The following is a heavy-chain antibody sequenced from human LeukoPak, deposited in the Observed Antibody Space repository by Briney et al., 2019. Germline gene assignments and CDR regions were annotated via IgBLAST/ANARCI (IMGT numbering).Heavy chain of an antibody. J-gene: IGHJ4*02. V-gene: IGHV4-39*01. CDR2: IYYSGST. CDR1: GDSISSSSYY. CDR3: ARGRVVVAATPLDY. Sequence: PSETLSLTCTVSGDSISSSSYYWGWIRQPPGKGLEWIGNIYYSGSTYYNPSLKSRVTISVDTSKNQFSLKLSSVTAADTAVYYCARGRVVVAATPLDYWGQGTLVTVSS. D-gene: IGHD2-15*01.